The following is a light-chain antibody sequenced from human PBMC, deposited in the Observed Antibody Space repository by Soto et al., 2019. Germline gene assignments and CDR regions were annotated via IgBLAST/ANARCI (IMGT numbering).Light chain of an antibody. V-gene: IGLV2-14*03. J-gene: IGLJ2*01. CDR2: DVN. CDR3: TSCTTSPTMI. Sequence: QSVLTQPASVSGSPGQSITISCTGTSSNIGAYNFVSWYQQPPGKAPTLILYDVNIRPSGVSNRFSSSKSGNTASLTISGLQAEDEADYYCTSCTTSPTMIFGGGTKLTVL. CDR1: SSNIGAYNF.